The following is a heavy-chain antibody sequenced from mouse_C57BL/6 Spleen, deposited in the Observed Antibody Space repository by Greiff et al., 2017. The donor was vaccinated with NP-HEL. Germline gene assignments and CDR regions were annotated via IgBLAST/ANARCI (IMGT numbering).Heavy chain of an antibody. CDR2: ISDGGSYT. CDR3: ARADDYGAMDY. V-gene: IGHV5-4*03. Sequence: EVMLVESGGGLVKPGGSLKLSCAASGFTFSSYAMSWVRQTPEKRLEWVATISDGGSYTYYPDNVKGRFTISRDNAKNNLYLQMSHLKSEDTAMYYCARADDYGAMDYWGQGTSVTVSS. CDR1: GFTFSSYA. J-gene: IGHJ4*01.